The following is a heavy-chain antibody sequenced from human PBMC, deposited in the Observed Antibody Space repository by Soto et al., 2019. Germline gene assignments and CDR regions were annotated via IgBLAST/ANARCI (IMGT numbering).Heavy chain of an antibody. CDR1: GFTFSSYA. D-gene: IGHD6-25*01. Sequence: PGGSLRLSCAASGFTFSSYAMHWVRQAPGKGLEWVAVISYDGSNKYYADSVKGRFTISRDNSKNTLYLQMNSLRAEDTAVYYCASNPRGYGYYGMDVWGQGTTVTVSS. J-gene: IGHJ6*02. V-gene: IGHV3-30-3*01. CDR3: ASNPRGYGYYGMDV. CDR2: ISYDGSNK.